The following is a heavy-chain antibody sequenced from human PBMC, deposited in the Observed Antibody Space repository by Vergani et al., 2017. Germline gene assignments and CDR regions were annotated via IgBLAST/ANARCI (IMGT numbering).Heavy chain of an antibody. J-gene: IGHJ4*02. Sequence: QVQLVQSGAEVKKPGSSVKVSCKASGGTFSSYAISWVRQAPGQGLEWMGRIIPIFGTANYAQKFQGRVTITADESTSTAYMELSSLRSEDTAVYYCAGGLTIWFGEGYGYFDYWGQGTLVTVSS. V-gene: IGHV1-69*13. CDR3: AGGLTIWFGEGYGYFDY. CDR2: IIPIFGTA. CDR1: GGTFSSYA. D-gene: IGHD3-10*01.